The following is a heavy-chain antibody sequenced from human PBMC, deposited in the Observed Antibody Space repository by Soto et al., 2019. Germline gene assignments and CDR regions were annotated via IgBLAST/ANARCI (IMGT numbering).Heavy chain of an antibody. CDR1: GFTFSDYS. CDR2: ISTSGDTI. J-gene: IGHJ4*02. V-gene: IGHV3-11*01. Sequence: QVQLVESGGGLVKPGGSLRLSCEASGFTFSDYSMTWIRQAPGKGVEWVSYISTSGDTIYYADSVKGRFTISRDNAKNSLFLQMHSLRAEDTAVYYCARESIVVPAAAAFDCWGQGTLVTVSS. D-gene: IGHD2-2*01. CDR3: ARESIVVPAAAAFDC.